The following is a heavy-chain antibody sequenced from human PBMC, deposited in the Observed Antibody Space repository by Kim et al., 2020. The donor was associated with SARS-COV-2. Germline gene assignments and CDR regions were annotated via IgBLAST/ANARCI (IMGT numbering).Heavy chain of an antibody. V-gene: IGHV3-73*01. CDR1: GFSFSDSA. CDR3: TRLRFTSGWECFDV. J-gene: IGHJ3*01. Sequence: GGSLRLSCAASGFSFSDSAMHWVRQASAKGLEWVGRIKSRRSNYATAYAASVEGRFTISRDDSKNTAYLQMSSLSAEDTAIYYCTRLRFTSGWECFDVWGRGTMVTVSS. CDR2: IKSRRSNYAT. D-gene: IGHD6-19*01.